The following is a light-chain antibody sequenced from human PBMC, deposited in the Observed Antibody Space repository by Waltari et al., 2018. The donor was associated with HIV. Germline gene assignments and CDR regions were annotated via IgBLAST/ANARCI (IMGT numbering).Light chain of an antibody. CDR2: EVS. J-gene: IGLJ3*02. CDR3: NSYTSISTWV. Sequence: QSALTQPASVSGSPGQSITISCTGSSSDVGSYSYFSWYQQHPGKAPQLMIYEVSNRPAGVSHRFSGAKSGNTASLTIAGLQPEDEADYYCNSYTSISTWVFGGGTKLTVL. V-gene: IGLV2-14*01. CDR1: SSDVGSYSY.